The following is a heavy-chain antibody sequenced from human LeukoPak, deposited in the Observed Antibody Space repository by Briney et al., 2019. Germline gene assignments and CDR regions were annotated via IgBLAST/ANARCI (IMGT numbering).Heavy chain of an antibody. CDR1: GFTFSSYG. V-gene: IGHV3-30*02. CDR2: IRYDGSNK. D-gene: IGHD4-17*01. Sequence: GGPLRLSCAASGFTFSSYGMHWVRQAPGKGLEWVAFIRYDGSNKYYADSVKGRFTISRDNSKNTLYLQMNSLRAEDTAVYYCAKRPGDYWYFDLWGRGTLVTVSS. CDR3: AKRPGDYWYFDL. J-gene: IGHJ2*01.